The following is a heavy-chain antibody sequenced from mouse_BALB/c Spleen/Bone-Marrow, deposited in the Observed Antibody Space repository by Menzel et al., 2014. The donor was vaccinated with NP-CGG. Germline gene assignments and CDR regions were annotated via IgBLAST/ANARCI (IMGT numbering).Heavy chain of an antibody. Sequence: VQLQQSGVELVRPGTSVKMSCKAAGYTFTNYRIGWVKQRPGQGLEWIGDIYPGGGYTNYNEKFKGKATLTADTSSSTAYMQLSSLTSEDSAIYYCARGEDGLDYWGQGTTLTVSS. CDR3: ARGEDGLDY. D-gene: IGHD2-3*01. CDR1: GYTFTNYR. V-gene: IGHV1-63*02. J-gene: IGHJ2*01. CDR2: IYPGGGYT.